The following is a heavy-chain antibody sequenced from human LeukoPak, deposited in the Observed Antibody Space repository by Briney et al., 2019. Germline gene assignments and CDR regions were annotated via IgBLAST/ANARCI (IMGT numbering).Heavy chain of an antibody. CDR3: AAQPCINGICYLDY. CDR1: GFTFSDHA. CDR2: ISYHARDQ. V-gene: IGHV3-30*04. D-gene: IGHD2-8*01. Sequence: GGSLRLSCTASGFTFSDHAMHWVRQAPGKGLVWVTVISYHARDQFYADSVRGRFTVSRDNSRNILYLQMNSLRAEDSAVYYCAAQPCINGICYLDYWGQGALVTVSS. J-gene: IGHJ4*02.